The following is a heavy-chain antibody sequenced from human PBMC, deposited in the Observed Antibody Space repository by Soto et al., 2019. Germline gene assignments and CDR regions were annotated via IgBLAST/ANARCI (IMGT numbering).Heavy chain of an antibody. Sequence: GESLKISCAASGFTFSSYSMNWVRQAPGKGLEWVSSISSSSSYIYYADSVKGRFTISRDNAKNSLYLQMNSLRAEDTAVYYCARDRYDFWSVDYWGQGTLVTVS. V-gene: IGHV3-21*01. J-gene: IGHJ4*02. CDR2: ISSSSSYI. D-gene: IGHD3-3*01. CDR1: GFTFSSYS. CDR3: ARDRYDFWSVDY.